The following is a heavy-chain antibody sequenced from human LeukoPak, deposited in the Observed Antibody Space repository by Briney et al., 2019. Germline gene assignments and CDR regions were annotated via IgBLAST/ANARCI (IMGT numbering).Heavy chain of an antibody. CDR3: ATRDYCGGDCYFLTTRFDY. Sequence: GGSLRLSCAASGFTFGSYAMSWVRQAPGKGLDWVSSISGSGGSTSYADSVKGRFTISRDNSKNTLYLQMNSLRAEDTAIYYCATRDYCGGDCYFLTTRFDYWGQGDLVTVSS. V-gene: IGHV3-23*01. D-gene: IGHD2-21*02. CDR2: ISGSGGST. J-gene: IGHJ4*02. CDR1: GFTFGSYA.